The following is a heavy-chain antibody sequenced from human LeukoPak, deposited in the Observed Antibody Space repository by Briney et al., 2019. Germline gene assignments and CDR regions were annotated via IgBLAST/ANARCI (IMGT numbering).Heavy chain of an antibody. CDR1: GGTFSSYA. J-gene: IGHJ4*02. CDR2: IIPIFGIA. Sequence: SVKVSCKASGGTFSSYAISWVRQAPGQGPEWMGRIIPIFGIANYAQKFQGRVTITADKSTSTAYMELSSLRSEDTAVYYCARSKDYDILTVGFDYWGQGTLVTVSS. CDR3: ARSKDYDILTVGFDY. D-gene: IGHD3-9*01. V-gene: IGHV1-69*04.